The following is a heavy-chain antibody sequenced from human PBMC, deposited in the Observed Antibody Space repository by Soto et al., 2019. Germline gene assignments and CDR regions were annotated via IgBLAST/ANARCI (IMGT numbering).Heavy chain of an antibody. Sequence: EVQLVESGGGLLRPGGSLGLSCAASGLAFQNHGLAWVRQVQGRGLEWVAGISGSGVNAGYADSVKGRFTISRDTGDNSLYLEINNLGVEDTALYHCARKPHWQYWYFDLWGRGTLVTVSS. CDR2: ISGSGVNA. D-gene: IGHD1-1*01. CDR3: ARKPHWQYWYFDL. V-gene: IGHV3-20*01. J-gene: IGHJ2*01. CDR1: GLAFQNHG.